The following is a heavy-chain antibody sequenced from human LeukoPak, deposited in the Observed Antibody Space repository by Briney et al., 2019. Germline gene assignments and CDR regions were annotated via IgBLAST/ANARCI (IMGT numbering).Heavy chain of an antibody. CDR3: ARGGVAGGVHL. Sequence: GGSLRLSCATSGFTFSSYWMPWGLQAPGKGLVWVSDINSDGTTTRFAGAVKGRFTISRDNDKNTLYLQRNSLRADDTAVYYCARGGVAGGVHLWGQGTMVTVSS. J-gene: IGHJ3*01. CDR1: GFTFSSYW. CDR2: INSDGTTT. V-gene: IGHV3-74*01. D-gene: IGHD2-8*02.